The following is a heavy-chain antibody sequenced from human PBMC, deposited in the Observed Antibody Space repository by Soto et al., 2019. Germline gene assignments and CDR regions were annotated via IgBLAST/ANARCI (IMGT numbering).Heavy chain of an antibody. Sequence: SETLSLTCTVSGGSISSYYWSWIRQPPGKGLEWIGYIYYSGSTNYNPSLKSRVTISVDTSKNQFSLKLSSGTAADTAVYYCAREGGFGDYDYWGQGTLVTVSS. CDR2: IYYSGST. J-gene: IGHJ4*02. V-gene: IGHV4-59*01. D-gene: IGHD2-15*01. CDR1: GGSISSYY. CDR3: AREGGFGDYDY.